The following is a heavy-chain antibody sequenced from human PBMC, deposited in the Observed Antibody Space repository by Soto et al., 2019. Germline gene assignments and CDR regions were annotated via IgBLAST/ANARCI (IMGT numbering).Heavy chain of an antibody. D-gene: IGHD3-3*01. V-gene: IGHV3-21*01. J-gene: IGHJ4*02. CDR1: GFTFSSYS. CDR3: ARDLIVRYDFWSGPGYFDY. CDR2: ISSSSSYI. Sequence: GGSLRLSCAASGFTFSSYSMNWVRQAPGKGLEWVSSISSSSSYIYYADSVKGRFTISRDNAKNSLYLQMNSLRAEDTAVYYCARDLIVRYDFWSGPGYFDYWGQGTLVTVSS.